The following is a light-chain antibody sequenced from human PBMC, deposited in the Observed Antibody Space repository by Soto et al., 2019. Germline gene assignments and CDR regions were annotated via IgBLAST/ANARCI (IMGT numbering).Light chain of an antibody. V-gene: IGKV1-39*01. J-gene: IGKJ5*01. CDR3: QQSYSTPPIT. CDR1: QSISSY. CDR2: AAS. Sequence: IQLTQSPYSLSASVGDRVTLTCRASQSISSYLNWYQQKPGKAPKLLIYAASSLQSGVPSRFSGSGSGTDFTLTISSLQPEDFATYYCQQSYSTPPITFGQGTRLEIK.